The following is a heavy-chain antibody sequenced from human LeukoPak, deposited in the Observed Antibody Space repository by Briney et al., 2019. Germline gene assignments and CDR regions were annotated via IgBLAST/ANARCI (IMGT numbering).Heavy chain of an antibody. J-gene: IGHJ1*01. CDR3: ARKGIAVAWFQH. CDR2: INPSGGST. D-gene: IGHD6-19*01. V-gene: IGHV1-46*01. Sequence: ASVKVSCKASGYTFTSDYMHWVRHAPGQGLEWMGIINPSGGSTSYAQKFQGRVTMTRDTSTSTVYMELSSLRSEDTAVYYCARKGIAVAWFQHWGQGTLVTVSS. CDR1: GYTFTSDY.